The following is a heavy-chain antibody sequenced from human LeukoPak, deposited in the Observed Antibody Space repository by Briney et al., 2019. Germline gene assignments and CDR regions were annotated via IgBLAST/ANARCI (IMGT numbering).Heavy chain of an antibody. D-gene: IGHD3-22*01. V-gene: IGHV1-69*05. CDR1: GGTLSSYA. Sequence: SVKVSCTASGGTLSSYAISWVRQAPAQGLEWMGGIIPIFGTANYAQKFQGRVTITTDESTSTAYMELSSLRSEDTAVYHCASSSGHTGYFDYWGQGTLVTV. J-gene: IGHJ4*02. CDR3: ASSSGHTGYFDY. CDR2: IIPIFGTA.